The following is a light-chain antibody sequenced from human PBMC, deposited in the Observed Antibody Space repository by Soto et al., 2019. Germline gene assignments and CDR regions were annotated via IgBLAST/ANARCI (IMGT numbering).Light chain of an antibody. J-gene: IGLJ3*02. CDR1: SSDVGAYKY. CDR3: SSYTSSSTGV. Sequence: QSALTQPASVSGSPGQSITISCTGSSSDVGAYKYVSWYQQHPGKAPKLIIYDVSDRPSGVSNRFSGSKSGNTASLTISGLQAEDEADYYCSSYTSSSTGVFGGGTKVTVL. V-gene: IGLV2-14*03. CDR2: DVS.